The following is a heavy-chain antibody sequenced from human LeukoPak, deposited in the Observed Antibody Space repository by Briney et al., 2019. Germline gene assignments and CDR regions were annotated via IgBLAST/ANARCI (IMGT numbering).Heavy chain of an antibody. CDR1: GGSISSSSYY. Sequence: KASETLSLTCTVSGGSISSSSYYWGWIRQPPGKGLEWIGSIYYSGSTYYNPSLKSRVTISVDTSKNQFSLKLSSVTAADTAVYYCARDPHGSGSWFDPWGQGTLVTVSS. J-gene: IGHJ5*02. V-gene: IGHV4-39*07. CDR2: IYYSGST. D-gene: IGHD2-15*01. CDR3: ARDPHGSGSWFDP.